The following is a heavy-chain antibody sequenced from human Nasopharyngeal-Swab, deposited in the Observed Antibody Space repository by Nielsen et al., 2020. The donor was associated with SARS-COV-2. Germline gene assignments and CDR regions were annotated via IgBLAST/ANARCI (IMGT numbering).Heavy chain of an antibody. Sequence: WIRQLPGKGLEWVGRIKSKTDGGTTDYAAPVKGRFTISRDDSKNTLYLQMNSLKTEDTAVYYCTVDYTPYGMDVWGQGTTVTVSS. V-gene: IGHV3-15*01. J-gene: IGHJ6*02. CDR3: TVDYTPYGMDV. CDR2: IKSKTDGGTT. D-gene: IGHD4-11*01.